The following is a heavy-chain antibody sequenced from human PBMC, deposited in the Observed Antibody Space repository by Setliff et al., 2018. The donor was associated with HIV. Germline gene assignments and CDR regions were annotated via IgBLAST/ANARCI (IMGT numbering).Heavy chain of an antibody. CDR3: ASGPHQYFHFYGMDV. CDR2: SPYT. CDR1: GGSISGYY. V-gene: IGHV4-4*07. Sequence: PSETLSLTCNVSGGSISGYYWSWIRQPAGKGLEWIGRSPYTTYNPSLKSRVTMSLDTSRNQNTLTLKSVTAADTAVYYCASGPHQYFHFYGMDVWGQGTTVTVSS. J-gene: IGHJ6*02.